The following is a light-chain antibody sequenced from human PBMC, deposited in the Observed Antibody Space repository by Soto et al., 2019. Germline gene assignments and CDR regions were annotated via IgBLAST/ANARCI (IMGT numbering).Light chain of an antibody. J-gene: IGLJ2*01. Sequence: QSVLTQPPSVSAAPGQKVTISCSGSSSNIGNNYVAWYQQLPGTAPKLLIYLNNKRPSGIPDRLSGSKSGTSATLGITGLQTGDEADYYCGTWDSSLSAVVFGGGTKLTVL. CDR2: LNN. V-gene: IGLV1-51*02. CDR3: GTWDSSLSAVV. CDR1: SSNIGNNY.